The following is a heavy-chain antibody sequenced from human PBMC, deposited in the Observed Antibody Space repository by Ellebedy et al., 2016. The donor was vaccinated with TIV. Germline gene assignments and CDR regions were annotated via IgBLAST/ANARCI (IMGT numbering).Heavy chain of an antibody. D-gene: IGHD3-10*01. J-gene: IGHJ4*02. V-gene: IGHV4-59*01. CDR3: ARTSTMVRGALDY. Sequence: SETLSLTXTVSDGSIRSYHWSWIRQSPGKGLEWIGYFHYSGTTNYNPSLKSRLSISVDTSKNQFSLNLNSVTAADTGVYYCARTSTMVRGALDYWGQGTLVTVSS. CDR1: DGSIRSYH. CDR2: FHYSGTT.